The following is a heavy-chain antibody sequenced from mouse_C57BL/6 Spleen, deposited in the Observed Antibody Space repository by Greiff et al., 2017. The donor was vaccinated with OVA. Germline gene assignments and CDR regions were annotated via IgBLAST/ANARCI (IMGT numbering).Heavy chain of an antibody. Sequence: QVQLQQSGAELARPGASVKMSCKASSYTFTSYTMHWVKQRPGQGLEWIGYINPSSGYTKYNQKFKDKATLTADKSSSTAYMQLSSLTSEDSAVYYCAREGDSSYAMDYWGQGTSVTVSS. CDR2: INPSSGYT. V-gene: IGHV1-4*01. J-gene: IGHJ4*01. CDR1: SYTFTSYT. CDR3: AREGDSSYAMDY. D-gene: IGHD3-3*01.